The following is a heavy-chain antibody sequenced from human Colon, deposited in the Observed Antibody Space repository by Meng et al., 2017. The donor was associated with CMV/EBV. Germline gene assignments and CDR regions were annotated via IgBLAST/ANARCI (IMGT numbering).Heavy chain of an antibody. Sequence: QVQLQESGPGLVKPSETLSLTCTGSGGSISGHYWTWIRRPAGEGLQWLGRIYSNGRIDENYSLRSRVTISVDTSKNQLSLRLTSVTAADTAVYYCGRAGARGVPIDVWGRGTLVTVSS. D-gene: IGHD3-10*01. J-gene: IGHJ1*01. CDR2: IYSNGRI. CDR3: GRAGARGVPIDV. V-gene: IGHV4-4*07. CDR1: GGSISGHY.